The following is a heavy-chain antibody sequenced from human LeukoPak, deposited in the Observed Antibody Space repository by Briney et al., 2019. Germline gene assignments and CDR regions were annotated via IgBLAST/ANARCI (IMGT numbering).Heavy chain of an antibody. V-gene: IGHV3-30*02. CDR2: IRYDGSNK. J-gene: IGHJ6*03. CDR1: GFTFSSYG. D-gene: IGHD3-10*01. CDR3: ARDNSYYYGSGSYYGTYYYYYMDV. Sequence: GGSLRLSCAASGFTFSSYGMHWVRQAPGKGLEWVAFIRYDGSNKYYADSVKGRFTISRDNSKNTLYLQMNSLRAEDTAVYYCARDNSYYYGSGSYYGTYYYYYMDVWGKGTTVTISS.